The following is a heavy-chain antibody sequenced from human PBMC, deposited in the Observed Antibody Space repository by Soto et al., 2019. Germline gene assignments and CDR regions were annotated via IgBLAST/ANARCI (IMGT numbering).Heavy chain of an antibody. CDR1: GYTFTSYD. V-gene: IGHV1-8*01. CDR3: ARGQRDYYDSSGYYSHAFDI. D-gene: IGHD3-22*01. CDR2: MNPNSGNT. J-gene: IGHJ3*02. Sequence: ASVQVSCKASGYTFTSYDINWVRQATGQGLEWVGWMNPNSGNTGYAQKFQGRVTMTRNTSISTAYMELSSLRSEDTAVYYCARGQRDYYDSSGYYSHAFDIWGQGTMVTVSS.